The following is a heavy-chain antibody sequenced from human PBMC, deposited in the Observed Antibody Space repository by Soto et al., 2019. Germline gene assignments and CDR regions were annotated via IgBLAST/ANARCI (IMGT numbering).Heavy chain of an antibody. D-gene: IGHD6-13*01. J-gene: IGHJ6*03. V-gene: IGHV4-59*01. CDR3: ARKGAAASYSHYYMDV. CDR1: GGSISPYY. Sequence: QVQLQESGPGLVKPSETLSLTCTVSGGSISPYYWSWIRQPPGKGLEWIGYIYYSGTTNYNPSLESRATISVDTSRNPFSLKLTSVTAADTAVYYCARKGAAASYSHYYMDVWGRGTTVTVSS. CDR2: IYYSGTT.